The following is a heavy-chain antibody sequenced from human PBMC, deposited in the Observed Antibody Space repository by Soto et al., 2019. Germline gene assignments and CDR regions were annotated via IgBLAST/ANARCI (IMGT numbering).Heavy chain of an antibody. J-gene: IGHJ4*02. D-gene: IGHD3-3*01. V-gene: IGHV1-69*06. CDR1: GGTFSSYA. CDR2: IIPIFGTA. Sequence: SVKVSCKASGGTFSSYAISWVRQAPGQGLEWMGGIIPIFGTANYAQKFQGRVTITADKSTSTAYMELSSLRSEDTAVYYCARDPYDFWSGYSDYWGQGTLVTVSS. CDR3: ARDPYDFWSGYSDY.